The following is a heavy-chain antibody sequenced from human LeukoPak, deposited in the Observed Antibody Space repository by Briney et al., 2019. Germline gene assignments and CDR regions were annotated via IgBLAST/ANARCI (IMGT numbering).Heavy chain of an antibody. Sequence: GASVKVSCKPSGYTFTGYFVHWVRQAPGQGRQWMGWINPNTGGTNYAQKFQGRVTMTRDTSISTAYMELRSLRSDDTAVYYCARASPIRWFGELLCNWFDPWGQGTLVTVSS. CDR2: INPNTGGT. D-gene: IGHD3-10*01. CDR3: ARASPIRWFGELLCNWFDP. J-gene: IGHJ5*02. CDR1: GYTFTGYF. V-gene: IGHV1-2*02.